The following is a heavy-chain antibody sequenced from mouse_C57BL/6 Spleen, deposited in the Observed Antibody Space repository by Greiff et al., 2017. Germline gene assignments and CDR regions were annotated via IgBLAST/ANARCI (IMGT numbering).Heavy chain of an antibody. CDR1: GYTFTSYW. V-gene: IGHV1-52*01. D-gene: IGHD1-1*01. Sequence: QVQLQQPGAELVRPGSSVKLSCKASGYTFTSYWMHWVKQRPIQGLEWIGNIDPSDSETHYNQKFKDKATLTVDKSSSTAYMQLSSLTSEDSAVYYCARGDYYGSAMDYWGQGTSVTVSS. CDR3: ARGDYYGSAMDY. J-gene: IGHJ4*01. CDR2: IDPSDSET.